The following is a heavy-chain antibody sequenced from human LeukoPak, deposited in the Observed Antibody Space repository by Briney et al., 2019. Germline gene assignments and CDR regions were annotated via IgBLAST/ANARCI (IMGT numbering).Heavy chain of an antibody. V-gene: IGHV3-53*01. CDR1: GFTVSSNY. J-gene: IGHJ4*02. CDR3: ATSRTFDY. Sequence: PGGSLILSCAASGFTVSSNYMSWVRQAPGKGLEWVSVIYSGGSTYYADSVKGRFTISRDNAKNTVYLQMNSLRAEDTAVYYCATSRTFDYWGQGTLVTVSS. D-gene: IGHD1-1*01. CDR2: IYSGGST.